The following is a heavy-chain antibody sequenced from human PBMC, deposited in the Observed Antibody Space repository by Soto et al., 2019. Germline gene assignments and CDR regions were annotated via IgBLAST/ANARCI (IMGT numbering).Heavy chain of an antibody. CDR2: ISWNSGSI. V-gene: IGHV3-9*01. D-gene: IGHD2-21*02. CDR1: GFTFDDYA. Sequence: LRLSCAASGFTFDDYAMHWVRQAPGKGLEWVSGISWNSGSIGYADSVKGRFTISRDNAKNSLYLQMNSLRAEDTALYYCAKDPHKVVTAIFDYWGQGTLVTSPQ. J-gene: IGHJ4*02. CDR3: AKDPHKVVTAIFDY.